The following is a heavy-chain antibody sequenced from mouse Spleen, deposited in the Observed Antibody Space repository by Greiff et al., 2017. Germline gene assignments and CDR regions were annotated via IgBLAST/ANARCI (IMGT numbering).Heavy chain of an antibody. CDR3: ARGVYYGNYEGYYAMDY. CDR2: IHPNSGST. J-gene: IGHJ4*01. CDR1: GYTFTSYW. Sequence: QVQLQQPGAELVKPGASVKLSCKASGYTFTSYWMHWVKQRPGQGLEWIGMIHPNSGSTNYNEKFKSKATLTVDKSSSTAYMQLSSLTSEDSAVYYCARGVYYGNYEGYYAMDYWGQGTSVTVSS. V-gene: IGHV1-64*01. D-gene: IGHD2-1*01.